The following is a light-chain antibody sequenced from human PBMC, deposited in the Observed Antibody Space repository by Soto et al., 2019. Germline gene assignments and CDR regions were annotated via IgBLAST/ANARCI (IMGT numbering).Light chain of an antibody. V-gene: IGKV1-39*01. CDR3: QQSYNTPRT. Sequence: DIQMTQSPSSLSASVGDRVTITCRASQSISNYLNWYQVIPGKAPKLLIYAASSLQSGVPPKFSGSVSGTDFTLIISSLQPEDFAPYYCQQSYNTPRTFGQGTKVEIK. CDR2: AAS. J-gene: IGKJ1*01. CDR1: QSISNY.